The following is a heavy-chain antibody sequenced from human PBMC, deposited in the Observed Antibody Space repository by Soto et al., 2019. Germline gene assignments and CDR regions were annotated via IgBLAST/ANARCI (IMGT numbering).Heavy chain of an antibody. Sequence: QVQLVQSGAEVKKPGTSVKVSCKASGYSFATYAIHWLRQAPGQGLEWMGWINPATGNTEYSDKFQDRVTFTRDTSATTAYMELRGLRSEDTAVYYCARTFKSAGWLEPWGQGTLVTVSS. V-gene: IGHV1-3*01. D-gene: IGHD3-16*01. CDR2: INPATGNT. CDR1: GYSFATYA. CDR3: ARTFKSAGWLEP. J-gene: IGHJ5*02.